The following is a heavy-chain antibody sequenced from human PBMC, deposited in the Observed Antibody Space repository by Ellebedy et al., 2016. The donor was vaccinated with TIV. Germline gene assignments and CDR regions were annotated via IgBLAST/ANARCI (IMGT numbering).Heavy chain of an antibody. Sequence: MPSETLSLTCAVYGGSFGGYSWSWIRQSPGKGLEWIGEINHSGSTNYNPSLKSRVTISVDTSKKQISLKFSSVTAADTAVYYCARSSGWDRFDYWGQGTLVTVSS. CDR3: ARSSGWDRFDY. V-gene: IGHV4-34*01. CDR2: INHSGST. CDR1: GGSFGGYS. D-gene: IGHD6-19*01. J-gene: IGHJ4*02.